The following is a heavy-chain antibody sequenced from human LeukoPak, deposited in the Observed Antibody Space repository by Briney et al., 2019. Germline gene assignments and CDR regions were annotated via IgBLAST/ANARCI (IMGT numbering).Heavy chain of an antibody. D-gene: IGHD7-27*01. J-gene: IGHJ2*01. CDR1: GFTFSSYA. V-gene: IGHV3-30*18. CDR2: ISYDGSDK. Sequence: GGSLRLSCAASGFTFSSYAMSWVRQAPGKGLEWVAVISYDGSDKYYADSVKGRFTISRDNSKNTLYLQMNSLRAEDTAVYYCAKRSVLGTDWYFDLWGRGTLDTVSS. CDR3: AKRSVLGTDWYFDL.